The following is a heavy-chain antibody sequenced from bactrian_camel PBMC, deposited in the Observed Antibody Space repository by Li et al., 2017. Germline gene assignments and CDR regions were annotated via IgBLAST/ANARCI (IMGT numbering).Heavy chain of an antibody. CDR3: AQWWSSGGSCHPPPIDLLEGFVY. D-gene: IGHD2*01. CDR1: GYTSVSWC. CDR2: IDDEGRT. J-gene: IGHJ6*01. V-gene: IGHV3S55*01. Sequence: QVQLVESGGGSAQPGGSLRLSCAASGYTSVSWCMGWFRQAPGKEREGVATIDDEGRTTYVDSVKGRFTISRDSAKSTLDLQMSSLKPEDTAMYYCAQWWSSGGSCHPPPIDLLEGFVYWGPGTQVTVS.